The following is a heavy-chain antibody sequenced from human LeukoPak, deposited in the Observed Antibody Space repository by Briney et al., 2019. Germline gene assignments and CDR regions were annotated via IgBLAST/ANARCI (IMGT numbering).Heavy chain of an antibody. CDR2: IYTSGGT. CDR3: ATYCSTTNCYPD. CDR1: DSSISGDY. V-gene: IGHV4-4*07. J-gene: IGHJ4*02. D-gene: IGHD2-2*01. Sequence: SETLSLTCTVSDSSISGDYWSWIRQPAGKGLEWIGRIYTSGGTNYNPSLKSRVTMSVDTSKNQFSLGLSSVTAADTAVYYCATYCSTTNCYPDWGQVTLVTVSS.